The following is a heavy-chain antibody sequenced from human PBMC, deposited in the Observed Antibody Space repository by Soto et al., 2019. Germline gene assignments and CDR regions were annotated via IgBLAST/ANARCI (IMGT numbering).Heavy chain of an antibody. CDR3: ARLKYYDFWSGYPPDYYYGMDV. CDR1: GGSFSGYY. V-gene: IGHV4-34*01. CDR2: INHSGST. Sequence: PSETLCLTCAVYGGSFSGYYWSWIRQPPGKGLEWIGEINHSGSTNYNPSLKSRVTISVDTSKNQFSLKLSSVTAADTAVYYCARLKYYDFWSGYPPDYYYGMDVWGQGTTVTVSS. J-gene: IGHJ6*02. D-gene: IGHD3-3*01.